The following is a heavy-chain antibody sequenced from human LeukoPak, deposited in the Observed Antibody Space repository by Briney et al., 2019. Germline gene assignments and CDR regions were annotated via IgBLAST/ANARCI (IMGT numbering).Heavy chain of an antibody. D-gene: IGHD3-10*01. J-gene: IGHJ1*01. CDR2: ISGSGGST. Sequence: GGSLRLSCAASGFTFSSYWMSWVRQAPGKGLEWVSAISGSGGSTYYADSVKGRFTISRDNSKNTLYLQMNSLRAEDTAVYYCAKDGQIDLWFGELLSGEYFQHWGQGTLVTVSS. CDR3: AKDGQIDLWFGELLSGEYFQH. V-gene: IGHV3-23*01. CDR1: GFTFSSYW.